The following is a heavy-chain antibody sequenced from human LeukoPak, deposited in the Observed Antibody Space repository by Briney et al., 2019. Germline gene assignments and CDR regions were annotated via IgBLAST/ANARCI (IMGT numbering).Heavy chain of an antibody. CDR3: ARSSYYCFDY. Sequence: GGSLRLSCAASGFTFTSYWMYWVRQAPGKGLEWVADIKEDGSEKYYVDSVKGRFTISRDNAKNPLYLQMNSLRAEDTAVYYCARSSYYCFDYWGQGTLVTVSS. J-gene: IGHJ4*02. V-gene: IGHV3-7*01. CDR2: IKEDGSEK. D-gene: IGHD2-21*01. CDR1: GFTFTSYW.